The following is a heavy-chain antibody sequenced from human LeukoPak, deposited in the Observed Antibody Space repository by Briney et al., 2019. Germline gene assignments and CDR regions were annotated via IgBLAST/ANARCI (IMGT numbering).Heavy chain of an antibody. CDR2: INPSGGST. CDR1: GYTFTSYY. Sequence: GASVKVSCKASGYTFTSYYMHWVRQAPGQGLEWMGIINPSGGSTSYAQKFQGRVTMTRDTSISTAYMELSRLRSDDTAVYYCARDAGMDVWGQGTTVTVSS. CDR3: ARDAGMDV. J-gene: IGHJ6*02. V-gene: IGHV1-46*01.